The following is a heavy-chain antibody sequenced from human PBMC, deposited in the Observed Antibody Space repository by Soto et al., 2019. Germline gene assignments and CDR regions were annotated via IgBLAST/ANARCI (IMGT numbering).Heavy chain of an antibody. CDR1: GGSVSGYY. J-gene: IGHJ4*02. CDR2: IHPSGSK. CDR3: ERGQDSDKIAY. D-gene: IGHD2-15*01. V-gene: IGHV4-34*01. Sequence: PSETLSLTCAVHGGSVSGYYWNWIRQPPGQGLEWIGEIHPSGSKNYNPSLDSRVAMSLETSNNQFSLMLSFVTAADTAVYYCERGQDSDKIAYWGQGTLVTVSS.